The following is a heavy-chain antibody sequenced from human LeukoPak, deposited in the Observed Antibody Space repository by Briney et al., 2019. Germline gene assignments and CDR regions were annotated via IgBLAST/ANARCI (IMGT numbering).Heavy chain of an antibody. V-gene: IGHV4-59*11. CDR1: GGSISSHY. Sequence: SETLSLTCTVSGGSISSHYWSWIRQPPGKGLEWIGYIYYSGSTNYNPSLKSRVTISVDTSKNQFSLKLSSVTAADTAVYYCARVRAARGYYYYYYMDVWAKGPRSPSP. CDR3: ARVRAARGYYYYYYMDV. D-gene: IGHD6-6*01. J-gene: IGHJ6*03. CDR2: IYYSGST.